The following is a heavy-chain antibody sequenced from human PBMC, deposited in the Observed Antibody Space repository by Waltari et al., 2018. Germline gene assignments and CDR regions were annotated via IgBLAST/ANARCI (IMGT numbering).Heavy chain of an antibody. J-gene: IGHJ4*02. CDR2: INSEGSST. V-gene: IGHV3-74*01. CDR1: GFTFSSYW. Sequence: EVQLVESGGGLVQPGGSLRLSCAASGFTFSSYWMHWVRQAPGKGLVWVSRINSEGSSTSYADSVKGRFTISRDNAKNTLYLQMNSLRAEDTAVYYCARDHGYGIVGATLGYWGQGTLVTVSS. CDR3: ARDHGYGIVGATLGY. D-gene: IGHD1-26*01.